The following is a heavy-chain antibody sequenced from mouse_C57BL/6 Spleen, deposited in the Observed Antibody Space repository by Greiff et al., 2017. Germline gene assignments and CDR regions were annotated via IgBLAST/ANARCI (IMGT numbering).Heavy chain of an antibody. D-gene: IGHD2-4*01. V-gene: IGHV1-82*01. Sequence: VKLLESGPELVKPGASVKISCKASGYAFSSSWMNWVKQRPGKGLEWIGRIYPGDGDTNYNGKFKGKATLTADKSSSTAYMQLSSLTSEDSAVYFCARSRLYDYDGFYAMDYWGQGTSVTVSS. J-gene: IGHJ4*01. CDR2: IYPGDGDT. CDR1: GYAFSSSW. CDR3: ARSRLYDYDGFYAMDY.